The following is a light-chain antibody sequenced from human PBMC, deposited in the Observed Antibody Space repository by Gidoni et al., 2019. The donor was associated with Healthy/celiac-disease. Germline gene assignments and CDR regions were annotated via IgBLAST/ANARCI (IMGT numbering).Light chain of an antibody. Sequence: IVLTQSPAPLSLSPGERATLSCRASQSVSSYLAWYQQKPGKAPRLLIYDASNRATGIPARFSGSGSGTDFTLTISSLEPEDFAVYYCQQRSNWLYTFGQGTKLEIK. CDR3: QQRSNWLYT. V-gene: IGKV3-11*01. CDR2: DAS. CDR1: QSVSSY. J-gene: IGKJ2*01.